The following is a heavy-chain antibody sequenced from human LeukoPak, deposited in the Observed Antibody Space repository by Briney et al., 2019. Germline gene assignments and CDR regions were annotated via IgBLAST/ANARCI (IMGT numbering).Heavy chain of an antibody. V-gene: IGHV3-66*01. D-gene: IGHD4-23*01. CDR1: GFTVTTNY. CDR3: ARAVGNSEVFDY. Sequence: GGSLRLSCAASGFTVTTNYMTWVRHAPGKGVEGVSIIYSGVSKDYADSVKGRFSISRDNSKNTLDLQMNSLRAEDTAVYYCARAVGNSEVFDYWGQGTLVTV. CDR2: IYSGVSK. J-gene: IGHJ4*02.